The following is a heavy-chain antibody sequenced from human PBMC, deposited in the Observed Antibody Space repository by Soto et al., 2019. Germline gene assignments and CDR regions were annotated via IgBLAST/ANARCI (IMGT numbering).Heavy chain of an antibody. J-gene: IGHJ4*02. CDR3: ARATGALRSRVCDY. Sequence: SETLSLTCSVSGGSISTVGHYWTWNRQPQGKGLMWIGSIYHTGSTYSSQSLRSTLTISVATSQSHFSLRLISVTATATDLCYGARATGALRSRVCDYWGERSVVTVS. D-gene: IGHD1-26*01. CDR2: IYHTGST. CDR1: GGSISTVGHY. V-gene: IGHV4-31*01.